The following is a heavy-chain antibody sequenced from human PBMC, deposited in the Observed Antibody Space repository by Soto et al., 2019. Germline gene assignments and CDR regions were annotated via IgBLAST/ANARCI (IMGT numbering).Heavy chain of an antibody. J-gene: IGHJ6*02. V-gene: IGHV4-34*01. D-gene: IGHD3-10*01. CDR3: ARDAYGSGSYYYYYYGMDV. Sequence: EPLSLPCAVYGWSFSGYQWSWIRQLPGKGLEWIGEINHSGSTNYNPSLKSRVTISVDTSKNQFSLKLSSVTAADTAVYYCARDAYGSGSYYYYYYGMDVWGQGTTVTVSS. CDR2: INHSGST. CDR1: GWSFSGYQ.